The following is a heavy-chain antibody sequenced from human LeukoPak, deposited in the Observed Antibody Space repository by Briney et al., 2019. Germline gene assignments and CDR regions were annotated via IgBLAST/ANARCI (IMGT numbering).Heavy chain of an antibody. D-gene: IGHD1-26*01. CDR1: GGSISSSSYY. CDR2: IYYSGST. CDR3: ARDPGGGSYLYYYYYMDV. J-gene: IGHJ6*03. Sequence: PSETLSLTCTVSGGSISSSSYYWGWIRQPPGKGLEWIGSIYYSGSTYYNPSLKSRATISVDTSKNQFSLKLSSVTAADTAVYYCARDPGGGSYLYYYYYMDVWGKGTTVTVSS. V-gene: IGHV4-39*07.